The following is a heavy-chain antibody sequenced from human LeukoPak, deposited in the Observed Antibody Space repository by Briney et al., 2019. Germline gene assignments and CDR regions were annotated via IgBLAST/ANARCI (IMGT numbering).Heavy chain of an antibody. V-gene: IGHV1-24*01. CDR3: ATPRGYCSSTSCYEFDY. D-gene: IGHD2-2*01. CDR2: FDPEDGET. J-gene: IGHJ4*02. CDR1: GYTLTELS. Sequence: ASVKVSCKVSGYTLTELSMHWVRQAPGKGLEWMGGFDPEDGETIYAQKFQGRVTMTEDTSTDTAYMELSSLRSEDTAVYYCATPRGYCSSTSCYEFDYWGQGTLVTASS.